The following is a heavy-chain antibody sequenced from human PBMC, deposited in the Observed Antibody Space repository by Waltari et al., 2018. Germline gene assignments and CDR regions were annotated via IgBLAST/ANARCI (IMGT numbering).Heavy chain of an antibody. V-gene: IGHV4-4*07. CDR2: IYTSGST. Sequence: QVQLQESGPGLVKPSETLSLTCTVSGGSPSSYYWSWIRQPAGKGLEWIGRIYTSGSTNYNPSLKSRVTMSVDTSKNQFSLKLSSVTAADTAVYYCARGGVTFELTYYYMDVWGKGTTVTVSS. CDR3: ARGGVTFELTYYYMDV. J-gene: IGHJ6*03. CDR1: GGSPSSYY. D-gene: IGHD3-10*01.